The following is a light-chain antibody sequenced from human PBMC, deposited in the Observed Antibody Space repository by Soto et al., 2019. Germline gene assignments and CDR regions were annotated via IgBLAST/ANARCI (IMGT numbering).Light chain of an antibody. CDR3: QQSNSYPWT. CDR1: QSISSR. J-gene: IGKJ1*01. V-gene: IGKV1-5*03. CDR2: NAS. Sequence: DIQMTQSPSTLSAYVGDRVTITCRASQSISSRLAWYQQKLGKAPKLLIYNASSLESGVPSRFSGSGSGTEFTLTISSLQPDDFATYYCQQSNSYPWTFGQGTKVEIK.